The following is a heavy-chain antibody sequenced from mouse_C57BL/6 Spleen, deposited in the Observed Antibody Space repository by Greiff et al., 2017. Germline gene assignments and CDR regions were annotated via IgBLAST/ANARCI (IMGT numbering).Heavy chain of an antibody. V-gene: IGHV1-55*01. CDR3: ARWGTTVVATTSSY. CDR2: IYPGSGST. J-gene: IGHJ2*01. Sequence: QVQLQQSGAELVKPGASVKMSCKASGYTFTSYWITWVKQRPGQGLEWIGDIYPGSGSTNYNEKFKSKATLTVDTSSSTAYMQLSSLTSEDSAVYYCARWGTTVVATTSSYWGQGTTLTVSS. D-gene: IGHD1-1*01. CDR1: GYTFTSYW.